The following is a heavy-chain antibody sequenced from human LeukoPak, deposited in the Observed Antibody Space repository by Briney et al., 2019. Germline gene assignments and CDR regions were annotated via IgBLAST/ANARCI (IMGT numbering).Heavy chain of an antibody. D-gene: IGHD3-16*01. V-gene: IGHV3-30*02. Sequence: PGGSLRLSCAASGFTFSSYGMHWVRQAPGKGLEWVAVIWYDGSKKYYADSVKDRFNISRDNSKNTLYLQMNSLRPEDTAVYYWAKNMEKNLGWGGGYFDFWGQGTLVTVSS. J-gene: IGHJ4*02. CDR2: IWYDGSKK. CDR3: AKNMEKNLGWGGGYFDF. CDR1: GFTFSSYG.